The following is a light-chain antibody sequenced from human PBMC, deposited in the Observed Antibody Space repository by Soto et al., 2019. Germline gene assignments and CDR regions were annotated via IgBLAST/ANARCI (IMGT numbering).Light chain of an antibody. CDR2: SVS. Sequence: QSALTQPASVSGSPGQSITISCSGTSSDIGTYDHVAWFQQFPGKTPKLMIYSVSNRPSGVSYRFSGSKSGNTASLTISGIQAEDETDYDCISYTVSMSYVFGTGTKVTVL. CDR3: ISYTVSMSYV. V-gene: IGLV2-14*01. CDR1: SSDIGTYDH. J-gene: IGLJ1*01.